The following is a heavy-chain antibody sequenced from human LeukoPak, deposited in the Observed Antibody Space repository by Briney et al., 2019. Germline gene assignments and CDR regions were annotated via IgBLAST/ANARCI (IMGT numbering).Heavy chain of an antibody. J-gene: IGHJ6*02. CDR1: GGTFSSYA. V-gene: IGHV1-69*04. Sequence: SVKVSCKASGGTFSSYAISWVRQAPGQGLEWMGRIIPILGIANYAQKFQGRVTITADKSTSTAYMELNSLRSEDTAVYYCASFDQTPPDYYYYGMDVWGQGTTVTVSS. D-gene: IGHD4-23*01. CDR2: IIPILGIA. CDR3: ASFDQTPPDYYYYGMDV.